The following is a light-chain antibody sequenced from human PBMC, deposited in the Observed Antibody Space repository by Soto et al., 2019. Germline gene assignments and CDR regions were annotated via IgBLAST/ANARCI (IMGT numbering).Light chain of an antibody. V-gene: IGKV3-11*01. Sequence: EIVLTQSPASLSLSPGEGATLSCSASESISSQLVWYQQIPGQPPRLLIYDASNRATGVSARFSGSGSGTDFTLTISSLGPEDFAVYYCQQRLSWPITFGQGTRLEI. CDR2: DAS. CDR1: ESISSQ. J-gene: IGKJ5*01. CDR3: QQRLSWPIT.